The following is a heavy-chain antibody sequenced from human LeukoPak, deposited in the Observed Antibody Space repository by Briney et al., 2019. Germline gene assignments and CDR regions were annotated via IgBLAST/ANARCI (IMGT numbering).Heavy chain of an antibody. Sequence: SAKVSCKASGYTFTSYAMNWVRQAPGQGLEWMGWINTNTGNPTYAQGFTGRFVFSLDTSVSTAYLQISSLKAEDTAVYYCARDFEKVAAPNYYYYYGMDVWGQGTTVTVSS. J-gene: IGHJ6*02. V-gene: IGHV7-4-1*02. CDR1: GYTFTSYA. D-gene: IGHD3-9*01. CDR3: ARDFEKVAAPNYYYYYGMDV. CDR2: INTNTGNP.